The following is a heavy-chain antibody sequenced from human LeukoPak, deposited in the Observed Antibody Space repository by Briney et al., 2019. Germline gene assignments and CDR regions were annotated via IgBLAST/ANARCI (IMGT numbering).Heavy chain of an antibody. J-gene: IGHJ4*02. D-gene: IGHD1-26*01. CDR2: IYHSGST. CDR3: ARGFQLPSSDYFDY. Sequence: SETLSLTCTVSGYSINSGYYWGWIRQPPGKGLEWIGSIYHSGSTYYNPSLKSRVTISVDTSKNQFSLKLSSVTAADTAVYYCARGFQLPSSDYFDYWGQGTLVTVSS. CDR1: GYSINSGYY. V-gene: IGHV4-38-2*02.